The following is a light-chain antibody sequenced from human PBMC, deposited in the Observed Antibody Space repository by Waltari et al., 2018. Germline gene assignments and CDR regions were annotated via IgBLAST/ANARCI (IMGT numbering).Light chain of an antibody. Sequence: QSVLTQPPSVSEAPRQGVTIPCSGSSSNIGNNAVNWYQQLPGKAPKLLIYYDDLLPSGVSDRFSGSKSGTSASLAISGLQSEDEADYYCAAWDDSLSGVVFGGGTKLTVL. CDR3: AAWDDSLSGVV. CDR1: SSNIGNNA. CDR2: YDD. V-gene: IGLV1-36*01. J-gene: IGLJ2*01.